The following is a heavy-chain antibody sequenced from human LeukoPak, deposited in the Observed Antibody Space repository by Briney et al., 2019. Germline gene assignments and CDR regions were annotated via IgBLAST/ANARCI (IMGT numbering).Heavy chain of an antibody. CDR2: INHSGST. D-gene: IGHD6-13*01. CDR1: GGSFSGYY. J-gene: IGHJ2*01. CDR3: ARGGIAGHWYFDL. Sequence: PSETLSLTCAVYGGSFSGYYWSWIRQPPGKGLEWIGEINHSGSTNYNPSLKSRVTISVDTSKNQFSLKLSSVTAADTAVYYRARGGIAGHWYFDLWGRGTLVTVSS. V-gene: IGHV4-34*01.